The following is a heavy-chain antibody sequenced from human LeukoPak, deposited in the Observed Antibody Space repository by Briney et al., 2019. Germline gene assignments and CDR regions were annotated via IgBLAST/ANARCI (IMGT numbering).Heavy chain of an antibody. CDR1: GFSVIGLH. CDR2: VHRNSGGT. CDR3: ATDWDCVRPDCPFLH. J-gene: IGHJ4*02. D-gene: IGHD2-21*01. Sequence: GASVKVSCKASGFSVIGLHIHWVRQAPGQGLQWMGWVHRNSGGTRHAQNFQGSVTMTWDTSTRTSYLELSSLRSDDTAVYFCATDWDCVRPDCPFLHWGQGTLVTVSS. V-gene: IGHV1-2*02.